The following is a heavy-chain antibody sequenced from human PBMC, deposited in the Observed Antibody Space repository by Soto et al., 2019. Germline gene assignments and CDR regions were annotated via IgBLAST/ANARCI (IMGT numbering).Heavy chain of an antibody. V-gene: IGHV3-23*01. D-gene: IGHD2-2*01. CDR1: GFTFSSYA. CDR2: ISGSGGST. Sequence: EVQLLESGGGLVQPGGSLRLSCAASGFTFSSYAMSWVRQAPGKGLEWVSAISGSGGSTYYADSVKGRFTISRDNSKNTLYLPMNSLRAEDTAVYYCAKAARYCSSTSCYPQYYYYYMDVWGKGTTVTVSS. CDR3: AKAARYCSSTSCYPQYYYYYMDV. J-gene: IGHJ6*03.